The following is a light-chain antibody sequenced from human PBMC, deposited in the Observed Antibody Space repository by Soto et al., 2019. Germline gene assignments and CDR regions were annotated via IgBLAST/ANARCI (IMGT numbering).Light chain of an antibody. V-gene: IGKV1-5*01. CDR3: QHHSGYSPA. CDR2: HAS. Sequence: DVQMTQSPSTLSASVGDRVTITCRASERIGSWLAWYQLKPGTVPKLLIYHASTLESGVSSRFSGSGSGTEFTLTISSLQPDDFATYYCQHHSGYSPAFGPGTKVDIK. J-gene: IGKJ3*01. CDR1: ERIGSW.